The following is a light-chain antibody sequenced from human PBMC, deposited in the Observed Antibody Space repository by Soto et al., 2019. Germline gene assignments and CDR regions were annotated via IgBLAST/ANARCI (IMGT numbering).Light chain of an antibody. V-gene: IGKV2D-29*01. Sequence: DIVMTQTPLSLSVTPGQPASISCQSSQSLIHCDGKTYLYWYLHKPGQPSQLLIYEDSNRLSGVPDRFSGSGSGKDFTLIVSRVEAEDVGFYYFMKGVQLPRTFGQGTKVEIK. CDR2: EDS. CDR1: QSLIHCDGKTY. CDR3: MKGVQLPRT. J-gene: IGKJ1*01.